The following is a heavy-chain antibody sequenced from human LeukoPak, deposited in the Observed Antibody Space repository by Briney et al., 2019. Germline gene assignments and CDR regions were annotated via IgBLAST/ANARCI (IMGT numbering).Heavy chain of an antibody. CDR3: ARDRYQYSNSWSFDY. CDR1: GFTFSSYS. D-gene: IGHD6-13*01. Sequence: GGSLRLSCAASGFTFSSYSMNWVRQAPGKGLEWVSSISSSSSYIYYADSVKGRFTISRDNAKNSLYLQMSSLRAEDTAVYYCARDRYQYSNSWSFDYWGQGSLVTVSS. J-gene: IGHJ4*02. V-gene: IGHV3-21*01. CDR2: ISSSSSYI.